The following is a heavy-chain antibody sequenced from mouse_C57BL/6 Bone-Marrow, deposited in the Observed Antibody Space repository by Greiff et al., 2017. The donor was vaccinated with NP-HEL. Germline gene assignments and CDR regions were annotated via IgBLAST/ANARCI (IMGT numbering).Heavy chain of an antibody. D-gene: IGHD2-3*01. CDR3: ARVHGYYGAMDY. Sequence: EVKLMESGPGLVKPSQSLSLTCSVTGYSITSGYYWNWIRQFPGNKLEWMGYISYDGSNNYNPSLKNRISITRDTSKNQFFLKLNSVTTEDTATYYCARVHGYYGAMDYWGQGTSVTVSS. CDR2: ISYDGSN. V-gene: IGHV3-6*01. J-gene: IGHJ4*01. CDR1: GYSITSGYY.